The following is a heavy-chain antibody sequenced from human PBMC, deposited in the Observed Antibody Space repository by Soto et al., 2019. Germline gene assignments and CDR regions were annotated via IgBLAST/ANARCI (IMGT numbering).Heavy chain of an antibody. V-gene: IGHV4-30-4*01. CDR2: IYYSGST. Sequence: QVQLQESGPGLVKPSQTLSLICTVSGGSISSGDYYWSWIRQPPGKGLEWIAYIYYSGSTYYNPSLKGRVSISADACKSHFSLKLSSVTAADAAVYYWAREDTVAGRQRFVDYWGQGTLVTVSS. CDR1: GGSISSGDYY. J-gene: IGHJ4*02. D-gene: IGHD6-19*01. CDR3: AREDTVAGRQRFVDY.